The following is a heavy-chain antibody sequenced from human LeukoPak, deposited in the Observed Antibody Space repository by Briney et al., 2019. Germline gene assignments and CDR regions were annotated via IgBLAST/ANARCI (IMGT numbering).Heavy chain of an antibody. Sequence: SETLSLTCAVSGGSLSSSNWWSWVRQAPGKGLEWIGEIYHSGSTNYNPSLKSRVTISVDKSKNQFSLKLSSVTAADTAVYYCAREGSSSNWFDPWGQGTLVTVSS. D-gene: IGHD6-13*01. V-gene: IGHV4-4*02. J-gene: IGHJ5*02. CDR1: GGSLSSSNW. CDR3: AREGSSSNWFDP. CDR2: IYHSGST.